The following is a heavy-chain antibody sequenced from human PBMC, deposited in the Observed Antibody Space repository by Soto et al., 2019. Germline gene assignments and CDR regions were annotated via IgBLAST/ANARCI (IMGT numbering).Heavy chain of an antibody. Sequence: IQLVQSGAEVKRPGASVKVSCKASGYTFNTFGISWVRQAPGQGLEWMGCISGYNAKRDYSRKLQGRITLTTDPSTNTSYMELRSLTSDDTAVYYCARGWGNSYGVNDYWGQGTLVTVSS. CDR3: ARGWGNSYGVNDY. V-gene: IGHV1-18*01. CDR2: ISGYNAKR. D-gene: IGHD3-10*01. CDR1: GYTFNTFG. J-gene: IGHJ4*02.